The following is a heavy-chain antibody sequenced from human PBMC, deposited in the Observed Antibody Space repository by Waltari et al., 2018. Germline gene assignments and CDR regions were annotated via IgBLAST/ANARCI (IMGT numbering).Heavy chain of an antibody. Sequence: EVQLVETGGGLTQPGGSLRLSCAASGFSVRSTYISWVRQAPGRGLGWVSTIYDGGSSYYADSVKGRLTISRDNSKNTVYLQMNSLRVDDTAVYYCARVWRNYHYYGMDVWGQGTTVTVSS. D-gene: IGHD3-16*01. CDR3: ARVWRNYHYYGMDV. J-gene: IGHJ6*02. V-gene: IGHV3-53*02. CDR2: IYDGGSS. CDR1: GFSVRSTY.